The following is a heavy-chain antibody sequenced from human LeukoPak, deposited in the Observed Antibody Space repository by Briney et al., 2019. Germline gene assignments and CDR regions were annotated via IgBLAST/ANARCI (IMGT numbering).Heavy chain of an antibody. J-gene: IGHJ6*02. D-gene: IGHD3-16*01. CDR2: LSGSGGGT. V-gene: IGHV3-23*01. CDR1: GFTFSSYT. CDR3: AKGGWRTGDGMNV. Sequence: PGGSLRLSCAASGFTFSSYTQNWVRQAPGKGLEWVSALSGSGGGTYYADSVKGRFTISRDNSKNTLYLQMKSLRVDDTAVYYCAKGGWRTGDGMNVWGQGATVTVSS.